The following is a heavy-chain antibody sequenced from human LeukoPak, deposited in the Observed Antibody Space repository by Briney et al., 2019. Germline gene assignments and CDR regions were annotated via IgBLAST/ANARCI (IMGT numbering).Heavy chain of an antibody. D-gene: IGHD3-16*01. V-gene: IGHV5-51*01. J-gene: IGHJ3*02. Sequence: GESLKISCKAAGNSITTYWNGWVRQKPGKGLEWMGLIFPGDSDTKYSPSFQGQVTIPADKSISTAYLQWSSLKASDTAMYYCATYFAGAETFDIWGQGTMVTVSS. CDR1: GNSITTYW. CDR3: ATYFAGAETFDI. CDR2: IFPGDSDT.